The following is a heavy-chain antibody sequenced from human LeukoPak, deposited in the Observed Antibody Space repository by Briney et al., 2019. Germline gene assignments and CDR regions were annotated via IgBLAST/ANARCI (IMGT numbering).Heavy chain of an antibody. J-gene: IGHJ6*03. CDR2: ISGSGGST. CDR3: AKTSWFGEPEYDYYYYYMDV. V-gene: IGHV3-23*01. CDR1: GFTFSSYG. D-gene: IGHD3-10*01. Sequence: GGSLRLSCAASGFTFSSYGMSWVRQAPGKGLEWVPAISGSGGSTYYADSVKGRFTISRDNSKNTLYLQMNSLRAEDTAVYYCAKTSWFGEPEYDYYYYYMDVWGKGTTVTISS.